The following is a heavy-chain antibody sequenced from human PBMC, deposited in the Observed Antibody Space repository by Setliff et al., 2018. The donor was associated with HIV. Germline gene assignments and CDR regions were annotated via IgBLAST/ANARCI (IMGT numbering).Heavy chain of an antibody. D-gene: IGHD2-15*01. V-gene: IGHV1-69*06. Sequence: VASVKVSCKASGGTFTFYGLNWVRQAPGQGLEWMGKIIPKSDATDYAQKFRGRVTITADKSSNTVYLELTSLTSEDTAVYYCARELGEYCSGGTCYHHYYFDYWGPGTLVTVSS. CDR2: IIPKSDAT. CDR1: GGTFTFYG. J-gene: IGHJ4*02. CDR3: ARELGEYCSGGTCYHHYYFDY.